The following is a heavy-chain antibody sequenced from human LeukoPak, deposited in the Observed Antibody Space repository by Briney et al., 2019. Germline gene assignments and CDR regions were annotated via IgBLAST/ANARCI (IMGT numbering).Heavy chain of an antibody. Sequence: GGPLRLSCAASGFTFSDYYMSWIRQAPGKGREWVSYISSSGSTIYYADSVKGRFTISRDNAKNSLYLQMNSLRAEDTAVYYCAISVAARHLSFDYWGQGTLVTVSS. CDR1: GFTFSDYY. D-gene: IGHD6-6*01. CDR2: ISSSGSTI. J-gene: IGHJ4*02. V-gene: IGHV3-11*01. CDR3: AISVAARHLSFDY.